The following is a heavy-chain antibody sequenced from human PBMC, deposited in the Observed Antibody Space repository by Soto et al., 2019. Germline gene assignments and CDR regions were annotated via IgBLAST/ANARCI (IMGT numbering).Heavy chain of an antibody. CDR1: GGSVSSGSYY. V-gene: IGHV4-61*01. CDR3: ARYVGYCSGGSCYSSYFDY. J-gene: IGHJ4*02. D-gene: IGHD2-15*01. Sequence: SETLSLTCTVSGGSVSSGSYYWSWIRQPPGKGLEWIGYIYYSGSTNYNPSLKSRVTISVDTSKNPFSLKLSSVTAADTAVYYCARYVGYCSGGSCYSSYFDYWGQGTLVTVS. CDR2: IYYSGST.